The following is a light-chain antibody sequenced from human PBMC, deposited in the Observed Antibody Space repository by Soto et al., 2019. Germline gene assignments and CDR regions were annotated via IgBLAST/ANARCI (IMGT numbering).Light chain of an antibody. V-gene: IGLV2-23*02. Sequence: HSALTQPASVSGSPGQSITISCTGTSSDVGSYDFVSWFQQPPGKAPKLMIYEVNRRPSGISNRFSGSKSGDTASLTISGLQAEDEADYYCCSYAGGSILVFGGGTKLTVL. CDR3: CSYAGGSILV. CDR2: EVN. CDR1: SSDVGSYDF. J-gene: IGLJ3*02.